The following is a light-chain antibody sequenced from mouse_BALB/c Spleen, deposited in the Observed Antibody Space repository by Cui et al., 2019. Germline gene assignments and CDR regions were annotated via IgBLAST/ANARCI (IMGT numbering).Light chain of an antibody. Sequence: IKMTQSPSSMNASLGERVTITCKASQDINSYLSWFQQKPGKSPKTLIYRANRLVDGVPSRFSGSGSGQDYSLTISSLEYEDMGIYYCLQYDEFPWTFGGGTKLEIK. J-gene: IGKJ1*01. CDR3: LQYDEFPWT. CDR1: QDINSY. CDR2: RAN. V-gene: IGKV14-111*01.